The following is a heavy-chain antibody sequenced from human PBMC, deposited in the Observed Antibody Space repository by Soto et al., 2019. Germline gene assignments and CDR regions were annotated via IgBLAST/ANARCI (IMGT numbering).Heavy chain of an antibody. V-gene: IGHV1-18*04. CDR3: ARVRYQRPSGATEDYYYYGMDV. Sequence: ASVKVSCKASDYTFTSYCMSWVRQAPGQGLEWMGWISTYNGNTNYAQKVQGRVTMTTDTSTSTAYMELRSLRSDDTAVYYCARVRYQRPSGATEDYYYYGMDVWGQGTTVTVSS. J-gene: IGHJ6*02. D-gene: IGHD2-2*01. CDR1: DYTFTSYC. CDR2: ISTYNGNT.